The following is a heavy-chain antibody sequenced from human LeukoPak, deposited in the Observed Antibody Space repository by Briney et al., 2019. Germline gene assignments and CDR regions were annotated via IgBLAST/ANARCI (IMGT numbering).Heavy chain of an antibody. CDR3: ARDRKQFVLGGYYYYDMDV. V-gene: IGHV4-34*01. J-gene: IGHJ6*02. Sequence: PSETLSLTCAVYGGSFSGYYWSWLRQPPGKGLEWIGEINHSGSTNYNPSLKSRVTISVDTSKNQFSLKLSSVTAADTAVYYCARDRKQFVLGGYYYYDMDVWGQGTTVTVSS. CDR2: INHSGST. D-gene: IGHD6-6*01. CDR1: GGSFSGYY.